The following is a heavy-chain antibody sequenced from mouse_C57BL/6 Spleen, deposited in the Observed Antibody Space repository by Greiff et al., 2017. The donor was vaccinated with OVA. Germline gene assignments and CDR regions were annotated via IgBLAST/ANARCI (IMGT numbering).Heavy chain of an antibody. J-gene: IGHJ1*03. CDR2: IDPENGDT. D-gene: IGHD1-1*01. CDR3: TTNYGSSEYFDV. V-gene: IGHV14-4*01. Sequence: EVKLMESGAELVRPGASVKLSCTASGFNIKDDYMHWVKQRPEQGLEWIGWIDPENGDTEYASKFQGKATITADTSSNTAYLQLSSLTSEDTAVYYCTTNYGSSEYFDVWGTGTTVTVSS. CDR1: GFNIKDDY.